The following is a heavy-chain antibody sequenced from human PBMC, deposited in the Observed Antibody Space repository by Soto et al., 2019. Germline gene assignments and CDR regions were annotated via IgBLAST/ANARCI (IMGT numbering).Heavy chain of an antibody. V-gene: IGHV3-23*01. CDR2: LSGSGGTT. Sequence: GASPSLSCTVSGVTFSNYAMNWVRQAPGKGLEWVSSLSGSGGTTYYADSVKGRFIISRDNSKNTLYLLMNSLRAEDTALYYCGKQRADYGSGADTFYFDSWGQGALVTVSS. D-gene: IGHD3-10*01. CDR3: GKQRADYGSGADTFYFDS. J-gene: IGHJ4*02. CDR1: GVTFSNYA.